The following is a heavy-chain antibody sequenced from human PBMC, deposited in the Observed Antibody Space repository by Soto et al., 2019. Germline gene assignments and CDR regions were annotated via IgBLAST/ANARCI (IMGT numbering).Heavy chain of an antibody. Sequence: PGGSMILSYAAAGVTLSSFGIHWGRPAQGKGLEWVAVISYDGSNKYYADSVKGRFTISRDNSKNTLYLQMNSLRAEDTAVYYCAEQKFGELALRDYWGQGTRVTVSS. V-gene: IGHV3-30*18. CDR2: ISYDGSNK. CDR3: AEQKFGELALRDY. J-gene: IGHJ4*02. D-gene: IGHD3-10*01. CDR1: GVTLSSFG.